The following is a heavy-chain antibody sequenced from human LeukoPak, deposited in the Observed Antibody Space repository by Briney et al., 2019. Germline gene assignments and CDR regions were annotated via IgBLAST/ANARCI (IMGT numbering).Heavy chain of an antibody. CDR1: GGSVSSGSYY. D-gene: IGHD2-2*01. Sequence: SETLSLTCTVSGGSVSSGSYYWSWIRQPPGKGLEWIGYIYYSGSTNYNPSLKSRVTISVDTSKNQFSLKLSSVTAADTAVYYCARAIVVPAAPNQVAFDNWGQGTMVTVSS. V-gene: IGHV4-61*01. J-gene: IGHJ3*02. CDR3: ARAIVVPAAPNQVAFDN. CDR2: IYYSGST.